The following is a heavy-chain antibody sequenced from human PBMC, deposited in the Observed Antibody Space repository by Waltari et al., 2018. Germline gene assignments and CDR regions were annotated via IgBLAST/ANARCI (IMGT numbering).Heavy chain of an antibody. CDR3: VRAPYSSGWYYFDY. Sequence: QVQLQESGPGLVKPSETLSLTCTVSGGSISSYYWSWIRQPPGKGLEWIGYIYYSGSTNYNPSLKSRVTISVDTSKNQFSLKLSSVTTADTAVYYCVRAPYSSGWYYFDYWGQGTLVTVSS. V-gene: IGHV4-59*01. D-gene: IGHD6-19*01. J-gene: IGHJ4*02. CDR1: GGSISSYY. CDR2: IYYSGST.